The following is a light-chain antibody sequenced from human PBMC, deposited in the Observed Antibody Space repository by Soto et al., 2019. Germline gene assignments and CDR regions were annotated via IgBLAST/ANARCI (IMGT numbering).Light chain of an antibody. CDR2: GVS. CDR1: QSISSN. J-gene: IGKJ1*01. Sequence: EVVMTQSPATLSVSPWESATLSCRASQSISSNKLAWYQQKPGQAPRLLLFGVSNRATGIPARFSGSGSGTDFSLTISSLQSEDFAVYYCQQYDYWPRTFGQGTKVDIK. CDR3: QQYDYWPRT. V-gene: IGKV3-15*01.